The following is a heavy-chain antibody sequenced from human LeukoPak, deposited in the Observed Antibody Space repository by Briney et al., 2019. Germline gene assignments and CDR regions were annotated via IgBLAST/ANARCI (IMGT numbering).Heavy chain of an antibody. V-gene: IGHV3-23*01. J-gene: IGHJ4*02. Sequence: QPGGSQRLSCAASGFTFSGYALSWVRQAPGKGLEWVSGISDSGDVTFYADSVKGRFNISRSNSKSTLYLQMNSLRAEDTALYYCARGGRNWYGLDYWGQGTVVTVSS. CDR3: ARGGRNWYGLDY. CDR2: ISDSGDVT. D-gene: IGHD1-1*01. CDR1: GFTFSGYA.